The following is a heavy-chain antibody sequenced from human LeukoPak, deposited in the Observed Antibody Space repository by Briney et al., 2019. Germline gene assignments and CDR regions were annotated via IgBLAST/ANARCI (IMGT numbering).Heavy chain of an antibody. Sequence: SVKVSCKXSGGTFNNSAISWVRQAPGQGLKWLGGIMPLFGTAGYSQKFQGRVTITKDESTRTVYLELTSLTSDDTAVYYCARDVHGDYGSGWFDPWGQRTLVSVSS. CDR3: ARDVHGDYGSGWFDP. J-gene: IGHJ5*02. V-gene: IGHV1-69*05. CDR2: IMPLFGTA. D-gene: IGHD4-17*01. CDR1: GGTFNNSA.